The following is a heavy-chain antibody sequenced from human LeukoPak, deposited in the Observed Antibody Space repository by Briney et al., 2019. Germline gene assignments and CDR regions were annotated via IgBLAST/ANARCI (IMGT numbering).Heavy chain of an antibody. CDR3: VQTTGWPGFDY. D-gene: IGHD1-1*01. CDR2: IYSGVPT. V-gene: IGHV4-4*09. Sequence: PSETLSLTCTTSGVSISRFYWSWVRQPPGKGLEWIGNIYSGVPTYFNPSLKSRVIISVDTSKNQFSLNLTSVTAADTAMYYCVQTTGWPGFDYWDQGILVTVSS. CDR1: GVSISRFY. J-gene: IGHJ4*02.